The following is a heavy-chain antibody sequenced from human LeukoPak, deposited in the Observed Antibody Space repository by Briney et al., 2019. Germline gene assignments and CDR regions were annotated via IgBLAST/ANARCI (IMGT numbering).Heavy chain of an antibody. CDR1: GFTFSGSA. CDR3: TRQGYRSGCFDY. CDR2: IRSKANSYAT. V-gene: IGHV3-73*01. D-gene: IGHD6-19*01. J-gene: IGHJ4*02. Sequence: GGSLRLSCAASGFTFSGSAMHWVRQASGKGLEWVGRIRSKANSYATAYAASVKGRFTISRDDSKNTAYLQMNSLKTEDTAVYYCTRQGYRSGCFDYWGQGTLVTVSS.